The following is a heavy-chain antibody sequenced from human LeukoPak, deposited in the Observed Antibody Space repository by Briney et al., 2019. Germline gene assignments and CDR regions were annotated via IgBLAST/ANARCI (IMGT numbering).Heavy chain of an antibody. CDR1: GYTFTGYY. Sequence: ASVKVSCKASGYTFTGYYMHWVRQAPGQGLEWMGWINPNSGGTNYAQKFQGRVTMTRDTSISTAYMELSRLRSDDTAVYYCEVRGVYYYYYYMDVWGKGTTVTVSS. V-gene: IGHV1-2*02. J-gene: IGHJ6*03. CDR3: EVRGVYYYYYYMDV. CDR2: INPNSGGT. D-gene: IGHD3-10*01.